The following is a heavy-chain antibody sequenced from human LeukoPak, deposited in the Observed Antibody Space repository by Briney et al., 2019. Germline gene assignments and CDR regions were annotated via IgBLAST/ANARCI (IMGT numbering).Heavy chain of an antibody. CDR3: ARPNPAYCGGDCYHHDAFDI. CDR2: IYPGDSDT. D-gene: IGHD2-21*02. V-gene: IGHV5-51*01. CDR1: GYSFTSYW. J-gene: IGHJ3*02. Sequence: GESLKISCKGSGYSFTSYWIGWVRQTPGKGLEWMGIIYPGDSDTRYSPSFQGQVTISADKSISTAYLQWSSLKASDTAMYYCARPNPAYCGGDCYHHDAFDIWGQGTMVTVSS.